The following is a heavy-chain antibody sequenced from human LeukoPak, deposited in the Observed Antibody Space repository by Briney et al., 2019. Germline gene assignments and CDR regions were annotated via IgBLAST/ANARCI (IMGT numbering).Heavy chain of an antibody. CDR3: AREASGYNYFDY. J-gene: IGHJ4*02. Sequence: SETLSLTCTVSGGSISSGGNYWSWIRQHPGKGLEWIGYIYYSGSTYYNPSLKSRVTISVDTSKNQFSLKLGSVTAADTAVYYCAREASGYNYFDYWGQGTLVTVSS. CDR1: GGSISSGGNY. V-gene: IGHV4-31*03. D-gene: IGHD3-22*01. CDR2: IYYSGST.